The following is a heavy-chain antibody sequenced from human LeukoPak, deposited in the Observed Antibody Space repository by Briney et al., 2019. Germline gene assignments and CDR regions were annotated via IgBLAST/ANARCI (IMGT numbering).Heavy chain of an antibody. CDR3: VRHDSYIPF. V-gene: IGHV3-23*01. CDR2: ISDSGGST. J-gene: IGHJ1*01. Sequence: GGSLTLSCAASGFSFNNYAMSWVRQTPGKGLERVSGISDSGGSTYYTDSVKGRFTISRDNSKDTVSLQMNNLRAADTALYFCVRHDSYIPFWGQGSLVTVSS. CDR1: GFSFNNYA. D-gene: IGHD5-18*01.